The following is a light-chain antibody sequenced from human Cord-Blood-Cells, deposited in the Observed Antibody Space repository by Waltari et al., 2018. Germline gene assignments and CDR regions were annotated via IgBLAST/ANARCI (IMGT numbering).Light chain of an antibody. CDR3: QQSYSTTVS. V-gene: IGKV1-39*01. CDR2: AAS. Sequence: DIQMTQSPSSLSASVGDRDTITCRASQSISSYLNWYQQKPGNVPKLLIYAASSLQGGVPSIFRGSECGTDWTLTISSLQPEDLATDYCQQSYSTTVSFGPGTEVDIK. J-gene: IGKJ3*01. CDR1: QSISSY.